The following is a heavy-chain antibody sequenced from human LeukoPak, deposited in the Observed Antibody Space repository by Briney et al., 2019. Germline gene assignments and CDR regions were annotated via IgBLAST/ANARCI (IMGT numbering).Heavy chain of an antibody. Sequence: SETLSLTCTVSGGSLSSSSYYWGWIRQPAGKGLEWIGRIYTSGSTNYNPSLKSRVTISVDTSKNQFSLKLSSVTAADTAVYYCARQTYCSSTTFPCYMDVWGKGTTVTVSS. J-gene: IGHJ6*03. CDR3: ARQTYCSSTTFPCYMDV. CDR1: GGSLSSSSYY. CDR2: IYTSGST. D-gene: IGHD2-2*01. V-gene: IGHV4-61*02.